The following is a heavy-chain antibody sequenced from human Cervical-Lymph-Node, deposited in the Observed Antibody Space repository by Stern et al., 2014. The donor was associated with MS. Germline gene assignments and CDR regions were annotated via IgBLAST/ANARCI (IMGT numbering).Heavy chain of an antibody. CDR2: IYPSGGST. CDR1: GYTFTTYY. V-gene: IGHV1-46*01. CDR3: ARDRFAFDF. Sequence: VQLVASGAEVKKPGASVKVSCKASGYTFTTYYMHWVRQAPGQGLEWMGMIYPSGGSTSYAPKFQGRVTMTRDTSTSTIYMELSSLRSEDTAIYYCARDRFAFDFWGQGTMVTVSS. J-gene: IGHJ3*01.